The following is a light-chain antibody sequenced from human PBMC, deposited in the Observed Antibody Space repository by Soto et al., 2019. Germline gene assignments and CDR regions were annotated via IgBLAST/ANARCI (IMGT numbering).Light chain of an antibody. J-gene: IGLJ2*01. V-gene: IGLV1-44*01. CDR2: NNS. CDR1: SSNIGSNT. CDR3: AAWDDSLRGLE. Sequence: QSVLTQPPSASGTPGQMVTISCSGSSSNIGSNTVNWYQQLPGMAPKLLIDNNSQRPSGVPDRFSGSKTGTSASLAISGRQSEDEADYYCAAWDDSLRGLEFGGGTKLTVL.